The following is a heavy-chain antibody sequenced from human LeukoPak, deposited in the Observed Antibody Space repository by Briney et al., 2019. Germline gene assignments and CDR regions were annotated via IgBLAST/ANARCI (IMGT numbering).Heavy chain of an antibody. Sequence: SQTLSLTCTVSGGSISSGDYYWSWIRQPPGKGLEWIGYIYYSGSTYYNPSLKSRVTISVDTSKNQLSLKLSSVTAADTAVYYCAREGATGTTGYFDYWGQGTLVTVSS. J-gene: IGHJ4*02. CDR3: AREGATGTTGYFDY. CDR2: IYYSGST. D-gene: IGHD1-1*01. CDR1: GGSISSGDYY. V-gene: IGHV4-30-4*08.